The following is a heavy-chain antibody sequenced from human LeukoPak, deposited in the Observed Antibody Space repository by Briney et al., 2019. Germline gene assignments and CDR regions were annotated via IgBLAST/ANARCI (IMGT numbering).Heavy chain of an antibody. D-gene: IGHD2-2*01. J-gene: IGHJ4*02. V-gene: IGHV4-59*01. CDR1: GGSISNYY. Sequence: SETLSLTCTVSGGSISNYYWSWIRQPPGKGLEWIGYIYFSGSTNYNPSLKSRVTISVDTSKNQFSLKLTSLTAADTAVYYCARGYCSSTTCQYGDCWGQGTLVTVSS. CDR2: IYFSGST. CDR3: ARGYCSSTTCQYGDC.